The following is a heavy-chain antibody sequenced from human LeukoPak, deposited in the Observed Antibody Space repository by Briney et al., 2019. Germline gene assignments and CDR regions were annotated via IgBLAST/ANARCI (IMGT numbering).Heavy chain of an antibody. CDR3: ARASQQWLVQGVMDV. Sequence: GGSLRLSCAASGFTFSSYWMSWVRQAPGKGLEWVANIKRDGSDKYYVDSVKGRFTISRDNAKNSLYLQMNSLRAEDTAVYYCARASQQWLVQGVMDVWGKGTTVTVSS. D-gene: IGHD6-19*01. CDR1: GFTFSSYW. J-gene: IGHJ6*03. CDR2: IKRDGSDK. V-gene: IGHV3-7*04.